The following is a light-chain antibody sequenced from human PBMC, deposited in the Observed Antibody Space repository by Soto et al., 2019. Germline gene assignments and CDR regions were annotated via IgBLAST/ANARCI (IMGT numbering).Light chain of an antibody. J-gene: IGKJ1*01. CDR3: QHYVTSLTT. V-gene: IGKV3D-15*01. CDR1: QSVSSR. CDR2: EAS. Sequence: EIVMTQSPATLSVSPGERVTLSCRASQSVSSRLAWYQQKPGQAPRLLIYEASNRATGIPARFSGSGSATDFTLTISRLEPEDFAVYYCQHYVTSLTTFGQGTKVDIK.